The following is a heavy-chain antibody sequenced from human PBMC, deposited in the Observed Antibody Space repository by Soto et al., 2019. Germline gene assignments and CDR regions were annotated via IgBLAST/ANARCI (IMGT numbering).Heavy chain of an antibody. CDR1: GFTFSSYS. V-gene: IGHV3-48*01. CDR2: ISSSSSTI. J-gene: IGHJ4*02. D-gene: IGHD4-4*01. CDR3: ARDFGGGSSNYEVY. Sequence: EVQLVGSGGGLVQPGGSLRLSCAASGFTFSSYSMSWVRQAPGKGLEWVSYISSSSSTIYYADSVKGRFTISRDNAKNSLYLQMNSLRAEDTAVYYCARDFGGGSSNYEVYWGQGTLVTVSS.